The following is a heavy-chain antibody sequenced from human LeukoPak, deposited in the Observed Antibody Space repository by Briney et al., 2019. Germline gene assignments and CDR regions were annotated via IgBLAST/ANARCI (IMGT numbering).Heavy chain of an antibody. V-gene: IGHV3-7*03. CDR2: IKQDGSEK. J-gene: IGHJ4*02. Sequence: PGGTLRLSCVASGFTFSDHYMDWVRQAPGKGLEWVANIKQDGSEKYYVDSVKGRFTISRDNAKNSLYLQMNSLRAEDTAVYHCARGGGGSDYWGQGTLVTVSS. CDR1: GFTFSDHY. CDR3: ARGGGGSDY.